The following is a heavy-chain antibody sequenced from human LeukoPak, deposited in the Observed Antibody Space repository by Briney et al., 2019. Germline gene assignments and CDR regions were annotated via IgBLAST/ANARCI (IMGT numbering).Heavy chain of an antibody. Sequence: GGSLRLSCAASGFSFSSYWMSWVRQAPGTGQEWVANIKQDGSEKYYVDSVKGRFTISRDNAKNSLHLPVHSLRADDPAGSGCSIRQRTSGRYGNAFDIWGQGTMVTVSA. D-gene: IGHD6-19*01. V-gene: IGHV3-7*01. J-gene: IGHJ3*02. CDR3: SIRQRTSGRYGNAFDI. CDR2: IKQDGSEK. CDR1: GFSFSSYW.